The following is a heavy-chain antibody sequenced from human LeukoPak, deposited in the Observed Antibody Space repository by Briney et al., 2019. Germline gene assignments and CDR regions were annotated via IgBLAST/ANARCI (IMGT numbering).Heavy chain of an antibody. J-gene: IGHJ4*02. D-gene: IGHD1-1*01. CDR3: TRDRGAYNLYDY. CDR2: IRSKAYGETA. Sequence: GSLRLPFTASGFTLRDYAMSWIRQAPGKGLEWVGFIRSKAYGETADYAASVKGRFTISRDDSKAIAYLQMNSLKTEDTAVYHCTRDRGAYNLYDYWGQGTLVTVSS. V-gene: IGHV3-49*03. CDR1: GFTLRDYA.